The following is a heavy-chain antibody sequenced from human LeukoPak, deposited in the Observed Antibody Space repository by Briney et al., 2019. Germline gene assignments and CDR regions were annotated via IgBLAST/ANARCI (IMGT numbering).Heavy chain of an antibody. V-gene: IGHV4-34*01. Sequence: SETLSLTCAVYGGSFSGYYWSWIRQPPGKGLEWIGEINHSGSTNYNPSLKSRVTISVDTSKNQLSLKLSSVTAADTAVYYCVRVGYYDSSGYLDYWGQGTQVTVSS. D-gene: IGHD3-22*01. CDR2: INHSGST. J-gene: IGHJ4*02. CDR3: VRVGYYDSSGYLDY. CDR1: GGSFSGYY.